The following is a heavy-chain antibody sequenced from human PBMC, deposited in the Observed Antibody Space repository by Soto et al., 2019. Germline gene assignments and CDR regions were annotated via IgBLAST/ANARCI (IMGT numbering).Heavy chain of an antibody. CDR1: GFTFSSYG. CDR2: ISYDGSKK. CDR3: ARDQDYYGSSGSEGFDI. Sequence: QVQLVESGGGVVQPGRSLRLSCAVSGFTFSSYGMHWVRQAPGKGLEWVAVISYDGSKKYYADSVKGRFTISRDNSKNTLYLKMKSLRAEDTAVYYCARDQDYYGSSGSEGFDIWGQGTMVTVSS. J-gene: IGHJ3*02. V-gene: IGHV3-30-3*01. D-gene: IGHD3-22*01.